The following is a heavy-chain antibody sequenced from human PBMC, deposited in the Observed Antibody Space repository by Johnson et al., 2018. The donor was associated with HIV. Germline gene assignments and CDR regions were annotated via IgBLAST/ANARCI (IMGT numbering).Heavy chain of an antibody. Sequence: VQLVESGGGLVKPGGSLRLSCAASGFTFSSYAMHWVRQAPGKGLEWVAVISYDGSNKYYADSVKGRFTISRDNSKNTLYLQMNSLRAEDTAVYYCAKDAVVVPAANPDAFDIWGQGTMVTVSS. J-gene: IGHJ3*02. CDR3: AKDAVVVPAANPDAFDI. D-gene: IGHD2-2*01. CDR1: GFTFSSYA. V-gene: IGHV3-30*04. CDR2: ISYDGSNK.